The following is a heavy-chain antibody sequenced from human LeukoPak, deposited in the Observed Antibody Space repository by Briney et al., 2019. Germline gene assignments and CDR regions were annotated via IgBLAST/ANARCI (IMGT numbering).Heavy chain of an antibody. CDR1: GFTFSTYG. CDR2: IRYDGRNK. J-gene: IGHJ4*02. CDR3: AKEIWPTVTTPGHTHFDY. V-gene: IGHV3-30*02. D-gene: IGHD4-17*01. Sequence: GGSLRLSCAASGFTFSTYGMHWVRQAPGKGLEWVASIRYDGRNKYYADSVKGRFTISRDNSKNTLCLQMNSLRAEDTAVYYCAKEIWPTVTTPGHTHFDYWGQGTLVTVSS.